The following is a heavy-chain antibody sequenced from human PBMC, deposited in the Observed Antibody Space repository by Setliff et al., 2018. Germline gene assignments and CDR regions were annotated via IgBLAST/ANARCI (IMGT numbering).Heavy chain of an antibody. CDR3: ARGPWGDSSGYNWFDP. V-gene: IGHV1-18*01. J-gene: IGHJ5*02. CDR2: ISAYNGNT. Sequence: ASVKVSCKASGYTFTSYGISWVGQAPGQGLEWMGWISAYNGNTNYAQKLQGRVTMTTDTSTSTAYMELSSLRSEDTAVYYCARGPWGDSSGYNWFDPWGQGTLVTVSS. D-gene: IGHD3-22*01. CDR1: GYTFTSYG.